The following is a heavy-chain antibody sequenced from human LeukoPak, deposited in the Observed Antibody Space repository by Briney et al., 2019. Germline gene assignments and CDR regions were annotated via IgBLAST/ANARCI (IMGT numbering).Heavy chain of an antibody. Sequence: SETLSLTCTVSGGSISSSYWSWIRQPAGKGLEWIGRIYTSGSTNYNPSLKSRVTISVDTSKNQFSLKLSSVTAADTAVYYCARVVPAAMMNWFDPWGQGTLVTVSS. CDR1: GGSISSSY. J-gene: IGHJ5*02. CDR3: ARVVPAAMMNWFDP. V-gene: IGHV4-4*07. CDR2: IYTSGST. D-gene: IGHD2-2*01.